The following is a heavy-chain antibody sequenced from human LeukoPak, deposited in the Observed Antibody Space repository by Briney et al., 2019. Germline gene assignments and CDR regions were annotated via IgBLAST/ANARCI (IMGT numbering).Heavy chain of an antibody. Sequence: GGSLRLSCAASGFTFSSYWMHWVRQAPGKGLEWISYISDGAKTIDYADSVKGRFTISRDNAKNSLYLQMNRLRAEDTAVYYCARDSLYTSGWYYFDYWGQGTLVTVSS. CDR1: GFTFSSYW. D-gene: IGHD6-19*01. CDR2: ISDGAKTI. V-gene: IGHV3-48*04. CDR3: ARDSLYTSGWYYFDY. J-gene: IGHJ4*02.